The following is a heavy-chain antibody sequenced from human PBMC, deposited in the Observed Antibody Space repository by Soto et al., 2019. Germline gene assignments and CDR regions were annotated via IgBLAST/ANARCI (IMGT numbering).Heavy chain of an antibody. Sequence: ASVKVSCKASGYTFTSYAMHWVRQAPGQRLEWMGWINAGNGNTKYSQKFQGRVTITRDTSASTAYMELSSLRSEDTAVYYCARPIAAAGTFDYWGQGTLVTVSS. D-gene: IGHD6-13*01. J-gene: IGHJ4*02. V-gene: IGHV1-3*01. CDR3: ARPIAAAGTFDY. CDR1: GYTFTSYA. CDR2: INAGNGNT.